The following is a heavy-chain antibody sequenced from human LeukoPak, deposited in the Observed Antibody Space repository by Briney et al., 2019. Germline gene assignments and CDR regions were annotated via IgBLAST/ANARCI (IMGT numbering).Heavy chain of an antibody. CDR2: ISSSSSYI. V-gene: IGHV3-21*01. CDR3: ARDGSSGSYNWFDP. J-gene: IGHJ5*02. CDR1: GFTFSSYS. D-gene: IGHD6-19*01. Sequence: GGSLRLSCAASGFTFSSYSMNWVRQAPGKGLEWVSSISSSSSYIYYADSVKGRFTISRDNAKNSLYLQMNSLRAEDTAVYYCARDGSSGSYNWFDPWGQGTLVTVSS.